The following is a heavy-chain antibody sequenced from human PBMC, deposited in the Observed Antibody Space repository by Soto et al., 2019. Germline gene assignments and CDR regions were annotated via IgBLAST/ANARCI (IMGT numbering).Heavy chain of an antibody. V-gene: IGHV1-18*01. D-gene: IGHD2-8*01. J-gene: IGHJ4*02. CDR1: GYTFTSYG. CDR2: ISAYNGNT. Sequence: ASVKVSCKASGYTFTSYGISWVRQAPGQGLEWMGWISAYNGNTNYAQKLQGRVTMITDTSTSTAYMELRSLRSDDTAVYYCARSEGYCTNGVCYTPPLFDYWGQGTLVTVSS. CDR3: ARSEGYCTNGVCYTPPLFDY.